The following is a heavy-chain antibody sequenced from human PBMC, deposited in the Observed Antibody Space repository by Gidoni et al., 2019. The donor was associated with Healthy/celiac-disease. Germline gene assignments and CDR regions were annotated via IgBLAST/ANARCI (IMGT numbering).Heavy chain of an antibody. D-gene: IGHD2-21*01. Sequence: GQGLEWMGWINPNSGGTNYAQKFQGRVTMTRDTSISTAYMELSRLRSDDTAVYYCARDPTYCGGDCYRPPAEYFQHWGQGTLVTVSS. J-gene: IGHJ1*01. V-gene: IGHV1-2*02. CDR3: ARDPTYCGGDCYRPPAEYFQH. CDR2: INPNSGGT.